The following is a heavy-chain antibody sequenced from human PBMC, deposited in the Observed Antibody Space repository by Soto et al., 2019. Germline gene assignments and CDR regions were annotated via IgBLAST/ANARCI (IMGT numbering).Heavy chain of an antibody. J-gene: IGHJ6*02. D-gene: IGHD6-13*01. V-gene: IGHV3-30-3*01. Sequence: QPGGSLRLSCAASGFTFSSYAMHWVRQAPGKGLEWVAVISYDGSNKYYADSVKGRFTISRDNSKNTLYLQMNSLRAEDTAVYYCARGSIAAAGTSYYYYGMDVWGQGTTVTVSS. CDR3: ARGSIAAAGTSYYYYGMDV. CDR2: ISYDGSNK. CDR1: GFTFSSYA.